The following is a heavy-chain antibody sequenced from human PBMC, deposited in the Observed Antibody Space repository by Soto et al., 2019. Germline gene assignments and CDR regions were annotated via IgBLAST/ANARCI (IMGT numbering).Heavy chain of an antibody. CDR3: ATAEDCSSTSCIIGFDP. CDR2: FDPEDGET. CDR1: GYTLTELS. J-gene: IGHJ5*02. D-gene: IGHD2-2*01. V-gene: IGHV1-24*01. Sequence: GASVKVFCKVSGYTLTELSMHWVRQAPGKGLEWMGGFDPEDGETIYAQKFQGRVTMTEDTSTDTAYMELSSLRSEDTAVYYCATAEDCSSTSCIIGFDPWGQGTLVTVSS.